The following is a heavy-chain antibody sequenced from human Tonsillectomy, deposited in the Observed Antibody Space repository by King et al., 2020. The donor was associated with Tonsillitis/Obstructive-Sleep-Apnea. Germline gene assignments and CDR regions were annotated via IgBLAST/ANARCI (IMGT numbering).Heavy chain of an antibody. V-gene: IGHV4-39*01. D-gene: IGHD5-12*01. CDR3: ARGVYSGYDRGAFNI. CDR1: GGSISSSSYY. J-gene: IGHJ3*02. CDR2: IYYSGNT. Sequence: QLQESGPGLVKPSETLSLTCTVSGGSISSSSYYWGWIRQPPGKGLERIGSIYYSGNTYYNPSLKSRVPISVDTSKNQFSLKLSSVTAADTAVYYCARGVYSGYDRGAFNIWGQGTMVTVSS.